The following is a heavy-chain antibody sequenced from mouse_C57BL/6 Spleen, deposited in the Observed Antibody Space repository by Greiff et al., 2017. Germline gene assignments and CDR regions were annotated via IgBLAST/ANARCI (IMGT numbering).Heavy chain of an antibody. V-gene: IGHV1-5*01. CDR2: IYPGNSDT. J-gene: IGHJ1*03. CDR1: GYTFTSYW. Sequence: EVQLQQSGTVLARPGASVKMSCKTSGYTFTSYWMHWVKQRPGQGLEWIGAIYPGNSDTSYNQKFKGKAKLTAGTSASTAYMELSRLTNEYAAVYYGTREGITTVVATDWYCEVWGTGTTVTVSS. D-gene: IGHD1-1*01. CDR3: TREGITTVVATDWYCEV.